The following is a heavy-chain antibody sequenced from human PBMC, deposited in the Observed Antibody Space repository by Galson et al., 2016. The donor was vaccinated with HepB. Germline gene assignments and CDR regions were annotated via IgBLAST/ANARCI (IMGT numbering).Heavy chain of an antibody. V-gene: IGHV3-23*01. Sequence: SLRLSCAASGFTFSSYATSWVRQAPGKGLEWVSGISVSGRSTYYADSVKGRFTISRDNSKNTLYLQMNSLRVEDTAVYYCAKGGPQAMITFGGFIADFDYWGQGALVTVSS. D-gene: IGHD3-16*02. J-gene: IGHJ4*02. CDR2: ISVSGRST. CDR1: GFTFSSYA. CDR3: AKGGPQAMITFGGFIADFDY.